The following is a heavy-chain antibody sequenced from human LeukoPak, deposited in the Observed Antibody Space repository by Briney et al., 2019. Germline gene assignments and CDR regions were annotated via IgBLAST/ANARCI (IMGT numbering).Heavy chain of an antibody. CDR2: IFYSGST. Sequence: SETLSLTCTVSGGSVSSSAYYWAWIRQPPGRGLEWIGSIFYSGSTFYNPSLRGRVTISLDTSKNQFSLKLSSLTAADTAVYYCATPGYSYGPLDYWGQGTLVAVSS. J-gene: IGHJ4*02. CDR1: GGSVSSSAYY. V-gene: IGHV4-39*07. D-gene: IGHD5-18*01. CDR3: ATPGYSYGPLDY.